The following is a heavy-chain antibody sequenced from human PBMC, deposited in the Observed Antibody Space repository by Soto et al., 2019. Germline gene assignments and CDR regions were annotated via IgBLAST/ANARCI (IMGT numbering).Heavy chain of an antibody. Sequence: GGSLILSCAASGFTFSSYAMSWVRQAPGKGLEWVSAISGSGGSTYYADSVKGRFTISRDNSKNTLYLQMNSLRAEDTAVYYCAKDFGYCCSTSYYGAYYYYGMDVWGQGTTVTVSS. CDR1: GFTFSSYA. CDR2: ISGSGGST. J-gene: IGHJ6*02. CDR3: AKDFGYCCSTSYYGAYYYYGMDV. D-gene: IGHD2-2*03. V-gene: IGHV3-23*01.